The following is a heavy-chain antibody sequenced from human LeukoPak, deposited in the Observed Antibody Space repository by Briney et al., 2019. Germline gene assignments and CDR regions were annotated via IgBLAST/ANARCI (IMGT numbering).Heavy chain of an antibody. J-gene: IGHJ1*01. Sequence: ASVKVSCKVSGYTLTELSMHWVRQAPGKGLEWMGGFDPEDGETIYAQKFQGRVTMTEDTSTDTAYMELSSLRSEDTAVYYCATARIAAAGTGYFQHWGQGTLVTVSS. V-gene: IGHV1-24*01. CDR1: GYTLTELS. CDR3: ATARIAAAGTGYFQH. CDR2: FDPEDGET. D-gene: IGHD6-13*01.